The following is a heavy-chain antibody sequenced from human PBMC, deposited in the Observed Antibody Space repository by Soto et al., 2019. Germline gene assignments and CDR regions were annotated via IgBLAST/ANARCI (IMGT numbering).Heavy chain of an antibody. CDR2: IKQDGSEK. Sequence: EVQLVESGGGLVQPGGSLRLSCAASGFTFETSWMTWVRQAPGKGLEWVANIKQDGSEKYYVDSVKGRFTISRDNAKNSVYLQMNCLRVEDTAVYFCLVERISSWGQGTLVTVSS. J-gene: IGHJ4*02. V-gene: IGHV3-7*01. D-gene: IGHD2-15*01. CDR1: GFTFETSW. CDR3: LVERISS.